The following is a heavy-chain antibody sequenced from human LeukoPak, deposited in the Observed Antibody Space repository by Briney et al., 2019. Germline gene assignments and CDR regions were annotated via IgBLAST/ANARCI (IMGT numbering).Heavy chain of an antibody. CDR1: GYSISSGYY. D-gene: IGHD3-10*01. V-gene: IGHV4-38-2*02. J-gene: IGHJ4*02. CDR3: ARQNGAMVRGVTDY. Sequence: SETLSLTCTVSGYSISSGYYWGWIRQPPGKGLEWIGSIYHSGSTYYNPSLKSRVTISVDTSKNQFSLKLSSVTAADTAVYYCARQNGAMVRGVTDYWGQGTLVTVSS. CDR2: IYHSGST.